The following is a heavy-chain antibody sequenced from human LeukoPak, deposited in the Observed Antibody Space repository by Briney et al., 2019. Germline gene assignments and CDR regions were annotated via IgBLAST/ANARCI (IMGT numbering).Heavy chain of an antibody. CDR1: GYSFTNYW. D-gene: IGHD2-15*01. CDR3: ARRGICSGGSCYLGLDY. V-gene: IGHV5-51*01. Sequence: GESLKISCKGSGYSFTNYWIGWVRHMPGKGLDWMGTIYPGDSDTRYSPSFQGQVTISADKSTSTAYLQWTSLKASDTAIYYCARRGICSGGSCYLGLDYWGQGTLVTVSS. J-gene: IGHJ4*02. CDR2: IYPGDSDT.